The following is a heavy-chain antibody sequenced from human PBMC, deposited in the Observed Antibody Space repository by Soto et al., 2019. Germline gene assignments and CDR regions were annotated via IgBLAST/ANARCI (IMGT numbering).Heavy chain of an antibody. V-gene: IGHV4-31*03. CDR1: GGSISSGGYY. Sequence: SETLSLTCTVSGGSISSGGYYWSWIRQHPGKGLEWIGYIYYSGSTYYNPSLKSRLTISVDTSKNQSSLKLSSVTAADTAVYYCSRIAVSGPRTGFDYWGQGILVTVSS. CDR3: SRIAVSGPRTGFDY. D-gene: IGHD6-19*01. J-gene: IGHJ4*02. CDR2: IYYSGST.